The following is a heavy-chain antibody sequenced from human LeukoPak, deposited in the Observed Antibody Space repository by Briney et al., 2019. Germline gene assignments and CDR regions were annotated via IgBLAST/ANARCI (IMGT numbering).Heavy chain of an antibody. CDR2: IIPIFGTA. CDR1: GGTFSSYA. V-gene: IGHV1-69*13. CDR3: AIAYYDSSGYYVVPFDY. Sequence: SVKVSCKASGGTFSSYAISWVRQAPGQGLEWMGGIIPIFGTANYAQKFQGRVTITADESTSTAYMELSSLRSEDTAVYYCAIAYYDSSGYYVVPFDYWGQGTLVTVSS. J-gene: IGHJ4*02. D-gene: IGHD3-22*01.